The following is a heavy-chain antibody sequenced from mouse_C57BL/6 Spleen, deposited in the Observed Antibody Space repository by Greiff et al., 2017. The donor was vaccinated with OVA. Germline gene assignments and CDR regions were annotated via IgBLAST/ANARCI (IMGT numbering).Heavy chain of an antibody. CDR1: GYTFTSYC. J-gene: IGHJ1*03. D-gene: IGHD2-3*01. CDR2: IDPSDSYT. V-gene: IGHV1-69*01. CDR3: ARSRTDGYYRYFDV. Sequence: QVQLQQPGAELVMPGASVKLSCKASGYTFTSYCMHWVKQRPGRGLEWIGEIDPSDSYTNYNQKFKGKSTLTVDKSSSTAYMQLSRLTSEDSAVYYCARSRTDGYYRYFDVWGTGTTVTVSS.